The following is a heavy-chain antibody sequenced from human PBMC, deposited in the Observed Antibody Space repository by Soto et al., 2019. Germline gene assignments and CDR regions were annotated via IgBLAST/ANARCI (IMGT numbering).Heavy chain of an antibody. CDR2: IVPLFRTT. J-gene: IGHJ6*02. V-gene: IGHV1-69*06. D-gene: IGHD6-13*01. Sequence: SVKVSCKTSGGTFSSYAINWVRQAPGQGLEWMGGIVPLFRTTNYAQKFQGRVTITADTSTYTVYMELSELRSGDTAVYYCARGGYSSTWSNLLDRSGLDVWGQGTTVPVS. CDR1: GGTFSSYA. CDR3: ARGGYSSTWSNLLDRSGLDV.